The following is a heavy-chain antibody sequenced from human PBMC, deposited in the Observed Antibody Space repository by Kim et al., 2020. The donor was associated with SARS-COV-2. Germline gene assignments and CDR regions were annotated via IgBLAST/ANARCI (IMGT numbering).Heavy chain of an antibody. J-gene: IGHJ4*02. CDR2: ISVNSVST. CDR3: VKDACIGSSWGY. CDR1: GLIFSSYA. V-gene: IGHV3-23*01. D-gene: IGHD6-13*01. Sequence: GGSLRLSCAASGLIFSSYAMSWVRQAPGKGLEWVSSISVNSVSTYYADSLKGRFTISRDNSKNTLYLQMNSLRVEDTAVYYCVKDACIGSSWGYWGQGTLVTVSS.